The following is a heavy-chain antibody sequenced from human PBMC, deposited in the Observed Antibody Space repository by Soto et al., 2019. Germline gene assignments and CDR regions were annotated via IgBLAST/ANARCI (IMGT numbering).Heavy chain of an antibody. Sequence: PGGSLRLSCAASGFTFSSYAMSWVRQAPGKGLEWVSAISGSGGSTYYADSVKGRFTISRDNSKNTLYLQMNSLRAEDTAVYYCAREPRPGYCSTPSCYGMDVWGQGTMVTSP. CDR2: ISGSGGST. V-gene: IGHV3-23*01. CDR3: AREPRPGYCSTPSCYGMDV. J-gene: IGHJ6*02. CDR1: GFTFSSYA. D-gene: IGHD2-2*03.